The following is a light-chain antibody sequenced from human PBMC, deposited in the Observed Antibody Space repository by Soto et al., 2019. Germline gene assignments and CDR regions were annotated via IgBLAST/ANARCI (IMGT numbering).Light chain of an antibody. V-gene: IGKV3-20*01. CDR2: GAS. CDR3: QQYGSSGT. CDR1: QSDSNNY. J-gene: IGKJ1*01. Sequence: EIVLTQSPGTLSLSPGETATLSCRASQSDSNNYLAWYQQKPGQAPRLLIYGASNRATGIPDRFSGSGSGTDFTLTISRLEPEDFAVYYCQQYGSSGTFGQGTKVDIK.